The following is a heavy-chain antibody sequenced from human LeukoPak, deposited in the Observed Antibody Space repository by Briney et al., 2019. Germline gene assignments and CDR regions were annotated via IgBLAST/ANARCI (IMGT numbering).Heavy chain of an antibody. Sequence: GGSLRLSCAASGFTFSSYGMSWVRQAPGKGLVWVSRIKSDGSNTNYADSVKGRFTISRDSAKNTLHLQMNSLRAEDTAVYYCARGGYYGSGRYYFDSWGQGTLVTVSS. CDR2: IKSDGSNT. V-gene: IGHV3-74*01. CDR1: GFTFSSYG. J-gene: IGHJ4*02. CDR3: ARGGYYGSGRYYFDS. D-gene: IGHD3-3*01.